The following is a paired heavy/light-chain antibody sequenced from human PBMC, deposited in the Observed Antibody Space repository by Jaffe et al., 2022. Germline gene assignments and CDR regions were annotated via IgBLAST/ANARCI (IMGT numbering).Heavy chain of an antibody. J-gene: IGHJ4*02. CDR1: GGSFSGYY. CDR2: INHSGST. V-gene: IGHV4-34*01. D-gene: IGHD5-18*01. Sequence: QVQLQQWGAGLLKPSETLSLTCAVYGGSFSGYYWSWIRQPPGKGLEWIGEINHSGSTNYNPSLKSRVTISVDTSKNQFSLKLSSVTAADTAVYYCARGKSSTWIQLWFPNFDYWGQGTLVTVSS. CDR3: ARGKSSTWIQLWFPNFDY.
Light chain of an antibody. V-gene: IGLV3-19*01. CDR1: SLRSYY. CDR2: GKN. J-gene: IGLJ2*01. CDR3: NSRDSSGNRVV. Sequence: SSELTQDPAVSVALGQTVRITCQGDSLRSYYASWYQQKPGQAPVLVIYGKNNRPSGIPDRFSGSSSGNTASLTITGAQAEDEADYYCNSRDSSGNRVVFGGGTKLTVL.